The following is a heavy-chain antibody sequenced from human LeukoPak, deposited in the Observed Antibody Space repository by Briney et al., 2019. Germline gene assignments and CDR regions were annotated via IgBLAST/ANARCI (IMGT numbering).Heavy chain of an antibody. Sequence: PWASVKVSCKASGYIFTSYGINWVRQAPGQGLEWMGWISPYNVRTNSVQKFQGRVTMITDTSTRTAYMELRSLRSDDTAVYYCARDRRVGAKRIYYHHGVDVWGQGTTVTVS. CDR2: ISPYNVRT. J-gene: IGHJ6*02. D-gene: IGHD1-26*01. V-gene: IGHV1-18*01. CDR1: GYIFTSYG. CDR3: ARDRRVGAKRIYYHHGVDV.